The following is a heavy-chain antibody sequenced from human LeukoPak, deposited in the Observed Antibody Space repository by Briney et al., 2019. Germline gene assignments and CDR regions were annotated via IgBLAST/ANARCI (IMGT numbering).Heavy chain of an antibody. J-gene: IGHJ4*02. V-gene: IGHV1-2*02. CDR2: INPNSGGT. CDR1: GYTFTGYY. D-gene: IGHD3-22*01. CDR3: ARDDPSYYYDSSGYYPLILGY. Sequence: ASVKVSCKASGYTFTGYYMHWVRQAPGQGLEWMGWINPNSGGTNYAQKFQGRVTMTRDTSIGTAYMELSRLRSDDTAVYYCARDDPSYYYDSSGYYPLILGYWGQGTLVTVSS.